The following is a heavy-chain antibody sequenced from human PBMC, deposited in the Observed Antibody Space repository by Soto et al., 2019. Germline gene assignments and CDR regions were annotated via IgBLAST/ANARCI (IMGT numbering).Heavy chain of an antibody. Sequence: PWETLSITCAVYGGSFSGYYWSWIRQPPGKGLEWIGEINHSGSTNYNPSLKSRVTISVDTSKNQFSLKLSSVTAADTAVYYCARHRPTTFYYYYYYGMDVWGQGTTVTVSS. CDR1: GGSFSGYY. CDR2: INHSGST. V-gene: IGHV4-34*01. D-gene: IGHD3-3*02. CDR3: ARHRPTTFYYYYYYGMDV. J-gene: IGHJ6*02.